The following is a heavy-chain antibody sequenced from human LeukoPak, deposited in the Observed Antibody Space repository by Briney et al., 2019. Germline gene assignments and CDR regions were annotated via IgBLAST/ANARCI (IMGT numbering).Heavy chain of an antibody. CDR2: INWNGGST. Sequence: ETLSLTCIVSGYSIRNGFRWGWIRLSPGKGLEWVSGINWNGGSTGYADSVKGRFTISRDNAKNSLYLQMNSLRAEDTAVYYCAKGSFTDYFDYWGQGTLVTVSS. V-gene: IGHV3-20*04. J-gene: IGHJ4*02. CDR1: GYSIRNGFR. D-gene: IGHD1-26*01. CDR3: AKGSFTDYFDY.